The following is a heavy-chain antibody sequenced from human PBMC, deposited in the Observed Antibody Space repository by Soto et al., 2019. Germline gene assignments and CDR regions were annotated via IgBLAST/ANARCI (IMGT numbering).Heavy chain of an antibody. Sequence: GSLRLSCAASGFTFSSYAMHWVRQAPGKGLEWVAVISYDGSNKYYADSVKGRFTISRDNSKNTLYLQMNSLLAEDTATYYCVRKTPTPPTGAFDFSGHGTMITVSS. CDR1: GFTFSSYA. CDR2: ISYDGSNK. J-gene: IGHJ3*01. D-gene: IGHD1-1*01. V-gene: IGHV3-30-3*01. CDR3: VRKTPTPPTGAFDF.